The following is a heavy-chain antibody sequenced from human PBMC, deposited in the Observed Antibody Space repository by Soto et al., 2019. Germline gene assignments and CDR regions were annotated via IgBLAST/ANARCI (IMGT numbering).Heavy chain of an antibody. CDR2: ISSSSYI. Sequence: PGGSLRLSCAASGFTFSSYSMNWVRQAPGKGLEWVSSISSSSYIYYADSVKGRFTISRDNAKNSLYLQMNSLRAEDTAVYYCASEAGDYDILTGYTTDDYWGQGTLVTVSS. CDR3: ASEAGDYDILTGYTTDDY. J-gene: IGHJ4*02. CDR1: GFTFSSYS. D-gene: IGHD3-9*01. V-gene: IGHV3-21*01.